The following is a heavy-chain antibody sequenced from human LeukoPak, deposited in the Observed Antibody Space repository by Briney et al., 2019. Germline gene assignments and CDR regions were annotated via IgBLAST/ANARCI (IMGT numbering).Heavy chain of an antibody. CDR1: GLTFSNYG. CDR3: ARYGSGKNFDY. CDR2: IWYDGSQK. D-gene: IGHD3-10*01. Sequence: PGGSLRLSCEPSGLTFSNYGIHWVRQAPGKGLEWVAVIWYDGSQKYYADSVKGRFTISRDNSKNTLFLQMNSLRAEDTAVYYCARYGSGKNFDYWGQGTLVTVSS. V-gene: IGHV3-33*08. J-gene: IGHJ4*02.